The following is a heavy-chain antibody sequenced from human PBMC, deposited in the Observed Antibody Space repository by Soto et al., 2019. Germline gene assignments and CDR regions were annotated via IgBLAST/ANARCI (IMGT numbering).Heavy chain of an antibody. V-gene: IGHV2-26*01. CDR2: VFANDEK. CDR1: GFSLSDARMG. Sequence: QVTLKESGPVLVKPTEPLTLTCTVSGFSLSDARMGVAWIRQPPGKALDWLAHVFANDEKSYNPSLRSRLTISKDTSKSQVFLTLTNMDPVDTATDYCARMVRLVGATFHFDYWGQGTLVTVSS. D-gene: IGHD1-26*01. J-gene: IGHJ4*02. CDR3: ARMVRLVGATFHFDY.